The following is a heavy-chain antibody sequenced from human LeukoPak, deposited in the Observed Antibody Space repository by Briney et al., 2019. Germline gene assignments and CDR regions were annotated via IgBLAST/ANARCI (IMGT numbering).Heavy chain of an antibody. D-gene: IGHD5-24*01. CDR2: IWYDGSKK. CDR3: ARSVLSPVLQDFDY. CDR1: GFTFSSCG. V-gene: IGHV3-33*01. J-gene: IGHJ4*02. Sequence: GGSLRLSCAASGFTFSSCGMHWVRQAPGKGLEWVAVIWYDGSKKYYADSVKGRFTTSRDDSKNTLYLQMNSLRVEDTAVYYCARSVLSPVLQDFDYWGQGTLVTVSS.